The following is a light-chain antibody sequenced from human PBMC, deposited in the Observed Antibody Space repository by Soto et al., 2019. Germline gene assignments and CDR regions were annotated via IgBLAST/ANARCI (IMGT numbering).Light chain of an antibody. Sequence: EIVLTQSPATLSLSPGERATLSCRASQSVSSYLAWYQQNPGQAPRLLIYDATNRSTGIPARFSGSGSGTDFTLTISSLEPVDFAVYYCQQRSNWPYTFGQGTKLEIK. J-gene: IGKJ2*01. CDR2: DAT. CDR3: QQRSNWPYT. CDR1: QSVSSY. V-gene: IGKV3-11*01.